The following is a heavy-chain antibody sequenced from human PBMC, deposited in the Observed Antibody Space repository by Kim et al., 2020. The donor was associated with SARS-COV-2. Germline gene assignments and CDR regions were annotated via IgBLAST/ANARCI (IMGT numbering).Heavy chain of an antibody. J-gene: IGHJ4*02. Sequence: GESLKISCQGSGYIFTKYWIAWVRQMPGKGLEWMGTIYGGDSENRYSPSFQGQVTISADESISTAYLQWNSLKSSDTAVYYCARSLNSDTWYGSAPFYSDYWGQGTQVTVS. D-gene: IGHD6-13*01. CDR2: IYGGDSEN. V-gene: IGHV5-51*01. CDR1: GYIFTKYW. CDR3: ARSLNSDTWYGSAPFYSDY.